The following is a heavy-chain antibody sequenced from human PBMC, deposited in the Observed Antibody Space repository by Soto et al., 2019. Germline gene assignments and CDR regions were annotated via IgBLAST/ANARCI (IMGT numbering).Heavy chain of an antibody. J-gene: IGHJ4*02. Sequence: QVRLEESGGRVVQPGTSLRLSCAASGFTFSDYAMHWIRQAPGKGLEWVAVISYEGSEIYYSDSVKGWFTISRDNSLNTVFLEMSSVRGDDTAVYYCARTYYDFWSGFSDWGPGALVTVSS. CDR3: ARTYYDFWSGFSD. CDR2: ISYEGSEI. D-gene: IGHD3-3*01. V-gene: IGHV3-30*03. CDR1: GFTFSDYA.